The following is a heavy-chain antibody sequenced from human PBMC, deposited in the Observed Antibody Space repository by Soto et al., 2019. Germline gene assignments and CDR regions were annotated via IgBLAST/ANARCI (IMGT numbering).Heavy chain of an antibody. CDR3: WRNDGDDSTNF. V-gene: IGHV1-18*04. CDR2: IASHDGST. D-gene: IGHD3-22*01. J-gene: IGHJ4*02. Sequence: QVQLIQSAPEVKRPGASVRVSCRTSGYTFTSYGLNWVRRAPGQGLEWMGRIASHDGSTVSAQSFPARLTLTRDTFTNTAYLELGALTSDDTGLYFCWRNDGDDSTNFWGQGTLVTVSS. CDR1: GYTFTSYG.